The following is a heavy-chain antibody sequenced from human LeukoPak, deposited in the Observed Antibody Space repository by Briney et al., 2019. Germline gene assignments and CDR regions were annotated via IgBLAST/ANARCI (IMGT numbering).Heavy chain of an antibody. D-gene: IGHD3-10*01. CDR1: GGSISSSSYY. J-gene: IGHJ4*02. V-gene: IGHV4-39*07. CDR3: ARRTYGSGSYSRY. Sequence: SETLSLTCIVSGGSISSSSYYWGWIRQPPGKGLEWIGSIYYSGSTYYNPSLKSRVTTSVDTSKNQFSLKLSSVTAADTAVYYCARRTYGSGSYSRYWGQGTLVTVSS. CDR2: IYYSGST.